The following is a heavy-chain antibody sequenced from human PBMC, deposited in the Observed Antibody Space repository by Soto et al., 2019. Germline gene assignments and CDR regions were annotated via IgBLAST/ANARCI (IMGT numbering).Heavy chain of an antibody. V-gene: IGHV6-1*01. CDR3: ARGSAFDI. CDR2: TYYRSKWYN. Sequence: QTLSLTFPISGDIVSSNTGAWNLIRQSPSRGLEWLGRTYYRSKWYNDYAPSVKGRITINPDTSSNRFSLQLNSVTPEDTAVYYCARGSAFDIWGQGTMVTVSS. CDR1: GDIVSSNTGA. J-gene: IGHJ3*02.